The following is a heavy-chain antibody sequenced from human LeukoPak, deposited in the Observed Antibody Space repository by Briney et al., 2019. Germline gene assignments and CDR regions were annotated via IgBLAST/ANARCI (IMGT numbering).Heavy chain of an antibody. Sequence: GGSLRLSCAASGFTFSSYGLHWVRQAPGKGLEWVAVISYDGSSKYYADSVKGRFTISRDNSKNTLYLQMNSLRAEDTAVYYCATYGAVDYWGQETWSPSPQ. V-gene: IGHV3-30-3*01. J-gene: IGHJ4*01. D-gene: IGHD1-26*01. CDR1: GFTFSSYG. CDR2: ISYDGSSK. CDR3: ATYGAVDY.